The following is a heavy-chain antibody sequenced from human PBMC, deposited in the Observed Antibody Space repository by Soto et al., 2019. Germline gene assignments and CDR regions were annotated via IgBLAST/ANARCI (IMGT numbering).Heavy chain of an antibody. CDR3: ARQSYDSSDYFDY. CDR1: GASIRNSNCY. J-gene: IGHJ4*02. V-gene: IGHV4-39*01. D-gene: IGHD3-22*01. Sequence: SETLSLTCPVSGASIRNSNCYWGWIRQPPGKGLEWIGSIYYSGSIYYNPPLKGRVTISVDTSRIHFSLKLISVTAADTAVYYCARQSYDSSDYFDYWGQGTLVTVSS. CDR2: IYYSGSI.